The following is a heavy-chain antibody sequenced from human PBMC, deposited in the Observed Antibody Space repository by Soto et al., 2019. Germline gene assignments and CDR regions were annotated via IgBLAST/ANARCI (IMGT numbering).Heavy chain of an antibody. D-gene: IGHD1-1*01. V-gene: IGHV1-69*08. CDR3: ASGKSQMTQDRMGVYYYMDV. CDR2: VIPLLDAS. J-gene: IGHJ6*03. Sequence: QVQLVQSGAEVKKPGSSVKISCTASGITFNNYTFSWVRRAPGQGLEWMGMVIPLLDASNYAEKFQDRVTITADRSTSTAYMELSGLKSDDSAIYYCASGKSQMTQDRMGVYYYMDVWGKGTTITVSS. CDR1: GITFNNYT.